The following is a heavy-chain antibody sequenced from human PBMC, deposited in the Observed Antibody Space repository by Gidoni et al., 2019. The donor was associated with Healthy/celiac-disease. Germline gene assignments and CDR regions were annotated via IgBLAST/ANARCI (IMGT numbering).Heavy chain of an antibody. CDR2: IVGGSGNT. CDR1: GITFTSSA. D-gene: IGHD5-12*01. V-gene: IGHV1-58*01. J-gene: IGHJ4*02. CDR3: AAEGVREWLRNYFDY. Sequence: QMQRVQSGPEGKKHGTSVKVSCKEAGITFTSSAVQWVRQARGQRLVWLGWIVGGSGNTNYAPKFQERVTITRDMSTSTAYMELSSLSSEDTAVYYCAAEGVREWLRNYFDYWGQGTLVTVSS.